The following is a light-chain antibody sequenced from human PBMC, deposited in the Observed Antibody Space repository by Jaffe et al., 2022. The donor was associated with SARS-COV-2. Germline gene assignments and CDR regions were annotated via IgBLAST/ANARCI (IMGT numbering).Light chain of an antibody. V-gene: IGKV3-20*01. CDR1: QSVSSSY. J-gene: IGKJ1*01. CDR2: GAS. CDR3: QQYGSSLAT. Sequence: EIVLTQSPGTLSLSPGERATLSCRASQSVSSSYLAWYQQKPGQAPRLLIYGASSRSPGIPDRFAGSGSGTDFTLTISRLEPEDLAVYFCQQYGSSLATFGQGTKVEIK.